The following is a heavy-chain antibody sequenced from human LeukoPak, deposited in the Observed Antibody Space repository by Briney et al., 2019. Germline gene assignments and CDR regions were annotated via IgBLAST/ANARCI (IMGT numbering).Heavy chain of an antibody. CDR3: AREKQSGGTPFDY. D-gene: IGHD1-26*01. V-gene: IGHV3-30*04. CDR2: VGNDEKTK. J-gene: IGHJ4*02. CDR1: GFTFTGHS. Sequence: GRSLRLSCVASGFTFTGHSMHWVRQAPGKGLEGVAVVGNDEKTKFYADSLKGRFTVSRDNSKNTVYLQMNSLRDEDTAVYYCAREKQSGGTPFDYWGQGSLVTVSS.